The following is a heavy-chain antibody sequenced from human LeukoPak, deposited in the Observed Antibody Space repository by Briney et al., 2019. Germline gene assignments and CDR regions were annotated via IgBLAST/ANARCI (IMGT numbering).Heavy chain of an antibody. J-gene: IGHJ6*03. V-gene: IGHV4-61*02. CDR2: IYTSGST. D-gene: IGHD4-17*01. CDR1: GGSISSGSYY. CDR3: ARGESGMNDYGDYSYMDV. Sequence: SETLSLTCTVSGGSISSGSYYWSWIRQPAGKGLEWIGRIYTSGSTNYNPSLKSRVTISVDTSKNQFSLKLSSVTAADTAVYYCARGESGMNDYGDYSYMDVWGKGTTVTVSS.